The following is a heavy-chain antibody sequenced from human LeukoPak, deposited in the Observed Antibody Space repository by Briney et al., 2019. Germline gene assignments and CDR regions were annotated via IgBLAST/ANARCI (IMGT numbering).Heavy chain of an antibody. D-gene: IGHD6-6*01. J-gene: IGHJ4*02. CDR3: ARFWTTRQTGLDY. CDR2: IYSGGST. V-gene: IGHV3-53*01. CDR1: GFTVSSNY. Sequence: QTGGSLRLSCAASGFTVSSNYMSWVRQAPGKGLEWVSVIYSGGSTYYADSVKGRFTISRDNSKNTLYLQMNSLRAEDTAVYYCARFWTTRQTGLDYWGQGTLVTVSS.